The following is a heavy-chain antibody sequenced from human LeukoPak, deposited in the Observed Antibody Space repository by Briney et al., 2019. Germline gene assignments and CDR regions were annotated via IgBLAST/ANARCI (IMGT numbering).Heavy chain of an antibody. CDR1: GGPIRSYY. CDR3: ARIPVPTVTTIYYYMDV. Sequence: SETLSLTCTVSGGPIRSYYWSWIRQSPGKGLEWIRYIYYSGSTNYNPSLKSRVTISVDTSKNQFSLKLNSVTAADTAVYYCARIPVPTVTTIYYYMDVWGKGTTVTVSS. CDR2: IYYSGST. V-gene: IGHV4-59*01. J-gene: IGHJ6*03. D-gene: IGHD4-11*01.